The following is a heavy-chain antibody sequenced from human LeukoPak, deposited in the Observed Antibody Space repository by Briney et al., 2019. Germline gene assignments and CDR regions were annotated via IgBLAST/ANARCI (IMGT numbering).Heavy chain of an antibody. CDR1: GFIFSNSA. V-gene: IGHV3-48*02. CDR2: INTISGTI. CDR3: ARDHDYAFDY. J-gene: IGHJ4*02. D-gene: IGHD5-12*01. Sequence: GGSLRLSCVASGFIFSNSAMNWVRQAPGRGLEWVSYINTISGTISYADSVKGRFTISSDNAKNSLYLQMTSLRDEDTAAYYCARDHDYAFDYWGQGTLVTVSS.